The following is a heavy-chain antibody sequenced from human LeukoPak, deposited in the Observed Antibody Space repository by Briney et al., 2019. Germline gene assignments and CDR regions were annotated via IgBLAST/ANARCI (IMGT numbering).Heavy chain of an antibody. D-gene: IGHD3-16*01. Sequence: PSETLSLTCTVSGGSISSSSYYWGWIRQPPGKGLEWIGSIYYSGSTYYNPSLKSRVTISVDTSKNQFSLKLSSVTAADTAVYYCARDREAEYDYVWGSSLGYWGQGTLVTVSS. CDR3: ARDREAEYDYVWGSSLGY. V-gene: IGHV4-39*07. CDR1: GGSISSSSYY. CDR2: IYYSGST. J-gene: IGHJ4*02.